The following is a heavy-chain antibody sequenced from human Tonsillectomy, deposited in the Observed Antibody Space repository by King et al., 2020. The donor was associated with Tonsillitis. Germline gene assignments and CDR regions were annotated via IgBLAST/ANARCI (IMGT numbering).Heavy chain of an antibody. Sequence: EVQLVESGGGLVQPGGSLRLSCAASGFSFSSYAMTWVRQAPGKGLEWVSSISGSGGSTYYADSVKGRFTISRDNSKNTLYLQMNSLRAEDTAVYYCAKSVGVYGDYVALFSRLDYWGQGTLVTVSS. J-gene: IGHJ4*02. D-gene: IGHD4-17*01. V-gene: IGHV3-23*04. CDR3: AKSVGVYGDYVALFSRLDY. CDR2: ISGSGGST. CDR1: GFSFSSYA.